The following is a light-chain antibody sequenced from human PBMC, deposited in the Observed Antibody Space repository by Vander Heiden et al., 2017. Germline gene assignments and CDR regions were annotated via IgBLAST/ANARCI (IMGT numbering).Light chain of an antibody. CDR3: SSYTSSSTPGV. CDR2: EVS. Sequence: QSALTQPASVSGSPGQSITISCTGTSSDVGGYNYVSWYQQHPGKAPKLMIYEVSNRPLGVSNRFSGSKSGNTASLTISGLQAEDEADYYCSSYTSSSTPGVFGGGTKLTGL. CDR1: SSDVGGYNY. J-gene: IGLJ3*02. V-gene: IGLV2-14*01.